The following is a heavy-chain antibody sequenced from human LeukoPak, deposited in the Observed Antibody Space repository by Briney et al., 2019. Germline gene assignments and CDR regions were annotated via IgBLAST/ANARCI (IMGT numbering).Heavy chain of an antibody. CDR2: ISAYNGNT. D-gene: IGHD6-13*01. Sequence: ASVKVSCKASGGTFSSYAISWVRQAPGQGLEWMGWISAYNGNTNYAQKLQGRVTMTTDTSTSTAYMELSSLRSEDTAVYYCALYSSTWYWGQGTLVTVSS. J-gene: IGHJ4*02. V-gene: IGHV1-18*01. CDR1: GGTFSSYA. CDR3: ALYSSTWY.